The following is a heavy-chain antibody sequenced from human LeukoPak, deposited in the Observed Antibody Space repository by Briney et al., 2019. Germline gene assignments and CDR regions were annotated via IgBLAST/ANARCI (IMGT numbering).Heavy chain of an antibody. J-gene: IGHJ5*02. CDR2: IYYNGTT. V-gene: IGHV4-59*08. CDR3: ARRYCSGGSCPGHWFDP. CDR1: GGSISTYY. Sequence: SETLSLTCTVSGGSISTYYWSWIRQPPGKGLEWLGYIYYNGTTNYNPSLKSRVTISVDTSKNQFSLKLISVTAADTAVYYCARRYCSGGSCPGHWFDPWGQGTLVTVSS. D-gene: IGHD2-15*01.